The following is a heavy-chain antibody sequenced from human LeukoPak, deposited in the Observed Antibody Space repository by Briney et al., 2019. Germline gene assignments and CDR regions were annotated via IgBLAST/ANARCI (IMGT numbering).Heavy chain of an antibody. CDR1: GFTFSSYE. D-gene: IGHD5-18*01. CDR2: ISSGGTR. J-gene: IGHJ4*02. V-gene: IGHV3-48*03. Sequence: GGSLRLSCAASGFTFSSYEMNWVGQAPGRGLEWVSYISSGGTRYYADSVKGRFTISRDNAKNSLYLQMNSLRAEDTAVYYCARDVIQPWLLFDYWGQGTLVTVSS. CDR3: ARDVIQPWLLFDY.